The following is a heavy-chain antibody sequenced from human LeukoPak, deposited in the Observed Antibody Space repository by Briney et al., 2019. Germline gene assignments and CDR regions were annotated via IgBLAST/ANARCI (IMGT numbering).Heavy chain of an antibody. V-gene: IGHV1-69*13. CDR1: GGTFSSYA. CDR2: IIPIFGTA. CDR3: ASSSYGSESQNYYYGMDV. Sequence: ASVKVSCKTSGGTFSSYAISWVRQAPGQGLEWMGGIIPIFGTANYAQKFQGRVTITADESTSTAYMELSSLRSEDTAVYYCASSSYGSESQNYYYGMDVWGQGTTVTVSS. J-gene: IGHJ6*02. D-gene: IGHD3-10*01.